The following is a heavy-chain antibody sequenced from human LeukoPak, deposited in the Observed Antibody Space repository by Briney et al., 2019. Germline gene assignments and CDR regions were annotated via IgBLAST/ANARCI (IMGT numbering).Heavy chain of an antibody. J-gene: IGHJ6*02. CDR2: ISSSSSYI. D-gene: IGHD3-9*01. CDR1: GFTFSSYS. Sequence: GGSLRLSCAASGFTFSSYSMNWVRQAPGKGLEWVSSISSSSSYIYYADSVKGRFTISRDNAKNSLYLQMNSLRAEDTAVYYCARGSGDILTGYSGMDVWGQGTTVTVSS. V-gene: IGHV3-21*01. CDR3: ARGSGDILTGYSGMDV.